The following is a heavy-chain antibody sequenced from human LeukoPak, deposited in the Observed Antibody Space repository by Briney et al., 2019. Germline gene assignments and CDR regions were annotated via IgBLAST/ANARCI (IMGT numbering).Heavy chain of an antibody. J-gene: IGHJ4*02. CDR3: AKDDAWIRFGE. CDR1: GFTFSNHG. CDR2: ISPSGDIK. V-gene: IGHV3-23*01. Sequence: GGSLRLSCAASGFTFSNHGMNWVRQAPGRGLEWVSGISPSGDIKYYADSVKGRFTISRDNSKKTLYLEVSSLTGEDTAVYYCAKDDAWIRFGEWSQGTLVTVSS. D-gene: IGHD3-10*01.